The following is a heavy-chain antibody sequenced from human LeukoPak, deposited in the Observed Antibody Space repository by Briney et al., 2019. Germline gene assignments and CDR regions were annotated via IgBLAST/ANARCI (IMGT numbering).Heavy chain of an antibody. J-gene: IGHJ6*03. CDR3: ARRLRLYYDSSGYYSRGYYYYYYMDV. CDR2: INHSGST. CDR1: GGSFSGYY. Sequence: PSETLSLTCAVSGGSFSGYYWRWIRQPPGEGLERIGEINHSGSTNYNQSLKSRVTISVDTSKNQFSLKLSSVTAADTAVYYCARRLRLYYDSSGYYSRGYYYYYYMDVWGKGTTVTVSS. V-gene: IGHV4-34*01. D-gene: IGHD3-22*01.